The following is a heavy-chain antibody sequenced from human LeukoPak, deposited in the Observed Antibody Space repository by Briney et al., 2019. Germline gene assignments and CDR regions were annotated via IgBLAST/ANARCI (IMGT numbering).Heavy chain of an antibody. CDR1: GGSFSGYY. CDR3: ARALYDDYVWGSYRYFDY. V-gene: IGHV4-59*01. Sequence: PSETLSLTCAVYGGSFSGYYWSWIRQPPGKGLEWIGYIYYSGSTNYNPSLKSRVTISVDTSKNQFSLKLSSVTAADTAVYYCARALYDDYVWGSYRYFDYWGQGTLVTVSS. J-gene: IGHJ4*02. D-gene: IGHD3-16*02. CDR2: IYYSGST.